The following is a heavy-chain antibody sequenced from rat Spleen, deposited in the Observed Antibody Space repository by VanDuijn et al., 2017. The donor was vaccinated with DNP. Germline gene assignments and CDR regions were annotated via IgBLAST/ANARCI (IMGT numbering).Heavy chain of an antibody. J-gene: IGHJ4*01. CDR3: ARISITTLWEALDA. CDR2: IWSGGNT. D-gene: IGHD1-10*01. CDR1: GFSLTSYA. Sequence: QVQFKESRPGLVQPSQSLSLPCTVSGFSLTSYALSWVRQPPGKGLEWIGAIWSGGNTDYNSALKSRLSISRDTSKSQVLLKMNSLQTEDTAKYFCARISITTLWEALDAWGQGASVTVSS. V-gene: IGHV2-15*01.